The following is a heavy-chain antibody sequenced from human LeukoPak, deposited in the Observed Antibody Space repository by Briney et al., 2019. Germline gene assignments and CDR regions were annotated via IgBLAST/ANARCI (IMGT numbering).Heavy chain of an antibody. J-gene: IGHJ4*02. CDR2: ISTYNSDA. D-gene: IGHD3-10*01. Sequence: ASVKVSCKASGYTFSSYGISWVRQAPGQGLEWVGWISTYNSDANYAQKFQGRVTMTAETSTTTAYMELRSLRSDDTAVYYCARDRGFGQDTFDFRGQGTLVTVSS. V-gene: IGHV1-18*01. CDR1: GYTFSSYG. CDR3: ARDRGFGQDTFDF.